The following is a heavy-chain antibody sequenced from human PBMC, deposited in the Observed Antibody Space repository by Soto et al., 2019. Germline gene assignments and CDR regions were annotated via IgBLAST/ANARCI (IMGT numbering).Heavy chain of an antibody. V-gene: IGHV1-69*12. CDR2: IIPIFGTA. J-gene: IGHJ6*02. Sequence: QVQLVQSGAGVKKPGSSVKVSCKASGGTFSSYAISWVRQAPGQGLEWMGGIIPIFGTANYAQKFQGRVTITADESTSTAYMEMRRLRSEDTAVYYCARHPRQNYYYGMDVWGQGTTVTVSS. CDR1: GGTFSSYA. CDR3: ARHPRQNYYYGMDV.